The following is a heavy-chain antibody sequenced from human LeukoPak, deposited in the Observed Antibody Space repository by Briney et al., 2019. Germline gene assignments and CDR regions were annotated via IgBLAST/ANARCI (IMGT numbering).Heavy chain of an antibody. CDR1: GGSISSNY. CDR2: IYYSGST. V-gene: IGHV4-59*08. Sequence: PSETLSLTCTVSGGSISSNYWSWIRQPPGEGLEWIGYIYYSGSTKYNPSLKSRVTISVDTSKNQFSLELSSVTAADTAVYYCARLATAGYLNCWGQGTLVTVSS. J-gene: IGHJ4*02. CDR3: ARLATAGYLNC. D-gene: IGHD6-19*01.